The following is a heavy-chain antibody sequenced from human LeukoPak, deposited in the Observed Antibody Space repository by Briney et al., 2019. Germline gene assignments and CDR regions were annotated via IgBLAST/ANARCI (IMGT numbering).Heavy chain of an antibody. CDR2: IYYSGST. V-gene: IGHV4-39*01. J-gene: IGHJ4*02. Sequence: SETLSLTCTVSGGSISSSSYYWGWIRQPPGKGLEWIGSIYYSGSTYYNPSLKSRVTISVETSRNQFSLKLSSVTAADTAVYYCARRHYCSGDTCLDFDYWGQGTLVTVSS. CDR1: GGSISSSSYY. D-gene: IGHD2-15*01. CDR3: ARRHYCSGDTCLDFDY.